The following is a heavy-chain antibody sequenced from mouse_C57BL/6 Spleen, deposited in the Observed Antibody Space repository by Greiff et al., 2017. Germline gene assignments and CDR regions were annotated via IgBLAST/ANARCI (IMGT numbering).Heavy chain of an antibody. CDR2: IDPSDSYT. D-gene: IGHD1-1*01. CDR3: ARSRGYGSSAYYFDY. J-gene: IGHJ2*01. Sequence: QVQLQQPGAELVRPGTSVKLSCKASGYTFTSYWMHWVKQRPGQGLEWIGVIDPSDSYTNYNQKFKGKATLTLDTSSRTAYMQLSSLTSEDSAVYYCARSRGYGSSAYYFDYWGQGTTLTVSS. V-gene: IGHV1-59*01. CDR1: GYTFTSYW.